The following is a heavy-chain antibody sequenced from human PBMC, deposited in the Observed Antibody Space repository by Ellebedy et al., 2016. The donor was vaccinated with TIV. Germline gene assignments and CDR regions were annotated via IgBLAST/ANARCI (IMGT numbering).Heavy chain of an antibody. CDR3: ARGRRIPYYDSLTGYYLSPAER. J-gene: IGHJ4*02. CDR2: IYHSGST. V-gene: IGHV4-39*07. Sequence: MPSETLSLTCTVSGGSISSSSYFWGWIRQPPGKGLEWIGEIYHSGSTNYNPSLKSRVTISVDTSKNQFSLKLNSVTAADTAVYYCARGRRIPYYDSLTGYYLSPAERWGQGTLVTVSS. D-gene: IGHD3-9*01. CDR1: GGSISSSSYF.